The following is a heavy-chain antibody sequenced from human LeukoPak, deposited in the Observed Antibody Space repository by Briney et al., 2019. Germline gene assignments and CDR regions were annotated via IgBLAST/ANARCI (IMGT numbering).Heavy chain of an antibody. CDR1: GYSFTSYW. Sequence: GESLKISCKGSGYSFTSYWIGWVRQMPGKGLEWMGIIYPGDSDTRYSPSFQGQVTISADKSISTAYLQWSSLKASDTAMYYCASGYSSSWYRYYFDYWGQGTLVTVSS. D-gene: IGHD6-13*01. J-gene: IGHJ4*02. CDR3: ASGYSSSWYRYYFDY. CDR2: IYPGDSDT. V-gene: IGHV5-51*01.